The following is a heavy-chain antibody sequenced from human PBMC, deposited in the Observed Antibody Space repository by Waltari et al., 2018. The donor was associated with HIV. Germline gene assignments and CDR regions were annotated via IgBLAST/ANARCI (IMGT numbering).Heavy chain of an antibody. Sequence: QVQLVQSGAEVKKPGASVKVSCKVSGYTPTELSMHWVRQAPGKGLEWMGGLDPEDGETIYGQKCQGRVTMTEDTSTDTAYMELSSLRSEDTAVYYGATVKAVVGGNWCDPWGQGTLVTVSS. CDR1: GYTPTELS. J-gene: IGHJ5*02. D-gene: IGHD6-19*01. V-gene: IGHV1-24*01. CDR2: LDPEDGET. CDR3: ATVKAVVGGNWCDP.